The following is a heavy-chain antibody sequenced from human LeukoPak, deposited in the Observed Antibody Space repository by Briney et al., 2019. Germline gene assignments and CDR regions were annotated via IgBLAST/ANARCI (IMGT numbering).Heavy chain of an antibody. CDR3: ARAYGSGSSYHPDY. Sequence: GASVKVSCKASGYTFTAYYMHRVRQAPGQGLEWMGWINPNSGGTNSSQKFQDRVTLTRDTSISTAYMELGSLRFDDTAIYYCARAYGSGSSYHPDYWGQGTLVTVSS. V-gene: IGHV1-2*02. D-gene: IGHD3-10*01. CDR2: INPNSGGT. J-gene: IGHJ4*02. CDR1: GYTFTAYY.